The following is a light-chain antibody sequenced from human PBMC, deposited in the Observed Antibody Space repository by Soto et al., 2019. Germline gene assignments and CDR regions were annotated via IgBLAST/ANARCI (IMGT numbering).Light chain of an antibody. CDR1: QTISSW. V-gene: IGKV1-5*03. J-gene: IGKJ1*01. CDR2: KAS. Sequence: DIQVTQSPSTLSGSVGDTLTITCRASQTISSWLAWYQKKPVKAPKLLIYKASTLKSGVPSRFSGSGSGTELTLTISSLQPDDFANYYCQQYSTYTPRTFGQGTKVDIK. CDR3: QQYSTYTPRT.